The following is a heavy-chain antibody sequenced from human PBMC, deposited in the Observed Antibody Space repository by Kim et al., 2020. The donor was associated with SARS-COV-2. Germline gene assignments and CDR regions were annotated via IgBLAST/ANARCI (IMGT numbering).Heavy chain of an antibody. CDR3: ARVVTGTNMGGEYFDF. CDR2: IYHSGTT. V-gene: IGHV4-4*02. Sequence: SETLSLTCAVSGGSISSSNWWSWVRQPPGKGLEWIGEIYHSGTTSYKPSLKSRVTISVDKSKNQFSLKLSSVTAADTAVYYCARVVTGTNMGGEYFDFWGQGTLVPVSS. CDR1: GGSISSSNW. D-gene: IGHD1-7*01. J-gene: IGHJ4*02.